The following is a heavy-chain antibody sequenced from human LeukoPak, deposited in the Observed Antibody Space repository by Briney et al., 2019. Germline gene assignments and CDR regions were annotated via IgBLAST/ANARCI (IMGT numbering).Heavy chain of an antibody. J-gene: IGHJ6*02. V-gene: IGHV3-30*04. Sequence: PGGSLRLSCAASGFTFRSYAMHWVRQAPGKGLEWVAVTSYDGRNKDYADSVRGRFTTSRDNSKNTLYLQMNSLRTEDMAVYYCAREIFYGLDIWGQGTTVTVSS. CDR2: TSYDGRNK. D-gene: IGHD3-9*01. CDR1: GFTFRSYA. CDR3: AREIFYGLDI.